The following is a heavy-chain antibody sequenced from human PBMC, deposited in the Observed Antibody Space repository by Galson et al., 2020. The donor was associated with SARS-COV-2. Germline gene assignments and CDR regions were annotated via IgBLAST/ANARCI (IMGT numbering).Heavy chain of an antibody. Sequence: SETLSLTCTVSGGSISSSSYYWGWIRQPPGKGLEWIGSIYYSGSTYYNPSLKSQVTISVDTSKNQFSLKLSSVTAADTAVYYCARTGGLYYDILTGSTRNWFDPWGQGTLVTVSS. CDR2: IYYSGST. J-gene: IGHJ5*02. D-gene: IGHD3-9*01. CDR1: GGSISSSSYY. CDR3: ARTGGLYYDILTGSTRNWFDP. V-gene: IGHV4-39*01.